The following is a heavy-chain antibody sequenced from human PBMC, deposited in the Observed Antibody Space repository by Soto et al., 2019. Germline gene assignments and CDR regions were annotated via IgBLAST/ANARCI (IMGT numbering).Heavy chain of an antibody. V-gene: IGHV4-31*03. CDR3: ARAGLGHAYGDYEGDWYFDL. D-gene: IGHD4-17*01. CDR2: IYYSGST. CDR1: GGSISSGGYY. Sequence: QVQLQESGPGLVKPSQTLSLTCTVSGGSISSGGYYWSWICQHPGKGLEWIGYIYYSGSTYYNPSLMGRVTISVDTSKTQFSLKLSSVTAADTAVYYCARAGLGHAYGDYEGDWYFDLWGRGTLVTVSS. J-gene: IGHJ2*01.